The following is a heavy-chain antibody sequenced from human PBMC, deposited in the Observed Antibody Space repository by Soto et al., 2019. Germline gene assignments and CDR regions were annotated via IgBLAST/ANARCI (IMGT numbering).Heavy chain of an antibody. D-gene: IGHD2-2*01. V-gene: IGHV1-46*01. Sequence: GASVKVSCKASGYTFTSYYMHWVRQAPGQGLEWMGIINPSGGSTSYAQRFQGRVTMTRDTSTSTVYMELSSLRSEDTAVYYCARDRVVLLPAATQHYYYYYGMDVWGHGTTVTVPS. J-gene: IGHJ6*02. CDR3: ARDRVVLLPAATQHYYYYYGMDV. CDR1: GYTFTSYY. CDR2: INPSGGST.